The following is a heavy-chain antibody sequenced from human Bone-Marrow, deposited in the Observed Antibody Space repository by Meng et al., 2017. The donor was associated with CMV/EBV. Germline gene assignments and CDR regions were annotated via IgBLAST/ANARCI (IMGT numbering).Heavy chain of an antibody. CDR2: IRYDGSNK. J-gene: IGHJ3*02. CDR1: GFTFSSYG. V-gene: IGHV3-30*02. D-gene: IGHD2-2*01. CDR3: ARDDCSSTSCYEAAFDI. Sequence: GESLKISCAASGFTFSSYGMHWVRQAPGKGLEWVAFIRYDGSNKYYADSVKGRFTISRDNSKNTLYLQMNSLRAEDTAVYYCARDDCSSTSCYEAAFDIWGQGTMVTVSS.